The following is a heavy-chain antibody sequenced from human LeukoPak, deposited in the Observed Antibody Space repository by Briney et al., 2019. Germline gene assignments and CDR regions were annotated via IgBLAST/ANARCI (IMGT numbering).Heavy chain of an antibody. D-gene: IGHD1-26*01. Sequence: GGSLRLSCAASGFTFSSYWMHWVRQAPGKGLVWVSRINTDGSSTSYADSVKGRFTISRDNAKNTLYLQMNSLRAEDTAVYYCARAPFRVGAPRDWGQGTLVTVSS. CDR3: ARAPFRVGAPRD. CDR2: INTDGSST. CDR1: GFTFSSYW. V-gene: IGHV3-74*01. J-gene: IGHJ4*02.